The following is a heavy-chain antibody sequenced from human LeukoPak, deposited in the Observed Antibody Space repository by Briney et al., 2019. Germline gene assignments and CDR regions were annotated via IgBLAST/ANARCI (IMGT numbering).Heavy chain of an antibody. CDR2: ISAYNGNT. J-gene: IGHJ4*02. CDR1: GYRFTSYG. D-gene: IGHD3-9*01. V-gene: IGHV1-18*01. CDR3: ARGGDGDILTGLVFDY. Sequence: ASVKVSCKASGYRFTSYGISWVRHAPGQGLEWMVWISAYNGNTNYAQKLQGRVTMTTDTSTSTAYMELRSLRSDDTAVYYCARGGDGDILTGLVFDYWGQGTLVTVSS.